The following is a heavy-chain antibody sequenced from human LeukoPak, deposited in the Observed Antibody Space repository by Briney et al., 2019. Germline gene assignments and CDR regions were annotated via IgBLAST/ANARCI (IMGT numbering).Heavy chain of an antibody. V-gene: IGHV4-59*01. D-gene: IGHD3-9*01. CDR3: ARASPNYDVMTGYFDY. CDR1: GGSISSYY. J-gene: IGHJ4*02. CDR2: IYYSGGT. Sequence: SETLSLTCTVSGGSISSYYWTWIRQPPGKGLGLEWIGYIYYSGGTNYNPSLKSRVTISIDTSKNQVSLKLSSVTAADTAVYYCARASPNYDVMTGYFDYWGQGTLVTVSS.